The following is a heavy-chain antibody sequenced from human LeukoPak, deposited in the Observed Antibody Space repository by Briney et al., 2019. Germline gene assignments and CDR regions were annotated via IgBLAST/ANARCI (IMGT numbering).Heavy chain of an antibody. D-gene: IGHD6-19*01. Sequence: GGSLRLSCAASGFTSSSDAMHWVRQAPGKGLDWVAVISYDGNNKYYADSVKGRFTISRDNSKNTLYLQMNSLRAEDTAVYYCARGHSSGWFFDFWGQGTLVTVSS. J-gene: IGHJ4*02. CDR1: GFTSSSDA. CDR2: ISYDGNNK. CDR3: ARGHSSGWFFDF. V-gene: IGHV3-30*04.